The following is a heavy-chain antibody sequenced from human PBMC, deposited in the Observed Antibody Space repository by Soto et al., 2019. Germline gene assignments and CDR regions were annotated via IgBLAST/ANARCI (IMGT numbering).Heavy chain of an antibody. J-gene: IGHJ4*02. CDR2: IYHGGTT. CDR1: GHSDTTKDFF. D-gene: IGHD3-16*01. CDR3: ARGRTNFFGAGSALDY. V-gene: IGHV4-30-4*08. Sequence: PSETLSLTCTVSGHSDTTKDFFCSWLRQAPGRGLEWIAYIYHGGTTHYNPAFRSRVTMSVDTAKTQFSLNLASVTAADTAVYYCARGRTNFFGAGSALDYWGQGTPVTV.